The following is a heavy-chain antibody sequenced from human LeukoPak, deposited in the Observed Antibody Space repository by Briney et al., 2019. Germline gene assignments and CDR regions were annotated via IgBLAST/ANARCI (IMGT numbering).Heavy chain of an antibody. D-gene: IGHD1-26*01. CDR1: GFTFSSYG. Sequence: KPGGSLRLSCAASGFTFSSYGMHWVRQAPGKGLKWVSSISGSSSDIYYADSVKGRFTISRDNSKNSLYLQMKSLRAEDTALYYCARRGYHDYSGFDYWGQGTLVTVSS. CDR3: ARRGYHDYSGFDY. V-gene: IGHV3-21*01. CDR2: ISGSSSDI. J-gene: IGHJ4*02.